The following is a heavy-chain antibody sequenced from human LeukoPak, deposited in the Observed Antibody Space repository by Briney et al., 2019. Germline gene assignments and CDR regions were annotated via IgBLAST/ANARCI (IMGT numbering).Heavy chain of an antibody. D-gene: IGHD6-6*01. Sequence: SVKVSCKASGGTFSSYAISWVRQAPGQGLEWMGRIIPILGIANYAQKFQGRVTITADKSTSTAYMELSSLRSEDTAVYYCAREGAGIAARPDYWGQGTLVTVSS. CDR1: GGTFSSYA. CDR2: IIPILGIA. V-gene: IGHV1-69*04. CDR3: AREGAGIAARPDY. J-gene: IGHJ4*02.